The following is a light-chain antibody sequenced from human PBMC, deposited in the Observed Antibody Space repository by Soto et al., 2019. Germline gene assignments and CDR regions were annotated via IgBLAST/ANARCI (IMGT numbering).Light chain of an antibody. CDR1: NSNIGSNP. CDR2: SNY. CDR3: AAWDDRLSDLL. Sequence: QSVLTQPPSASGTPGQRVTISCSGSNSNIGSNPVHWYQQFPGTAPKVLIYSNYQRPSGVPDRLSGSKSGTSASLAISGLQXEDEADYYCAAWDDRLSDLLFGGGTKVTV. J-gene: IGLJ2*01. V-gene: IGLV1-44*01.